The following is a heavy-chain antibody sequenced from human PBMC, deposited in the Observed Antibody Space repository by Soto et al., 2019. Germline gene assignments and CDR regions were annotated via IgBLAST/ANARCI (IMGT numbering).Heavy chain of an antibody. D-gene: IGHD6-19*01. CDR3: AREKSRGWYGYYYYGMDV. CDR1: GFTFSSYC. V-gene: IGHV3-7*03. J-gene: IGHJ6*02. CDR2: INQDVSEK. Sequence: XVSLRLSCAASGFTFSSYCRGWVRQAPGKGLEWVANINQDVSEKYYVDSVKGRFTISRDNAKNSLYLQMNSLRAEDTAVYYCAREKSRGWYGYYYYGMDVWGQGTTVTVSS.